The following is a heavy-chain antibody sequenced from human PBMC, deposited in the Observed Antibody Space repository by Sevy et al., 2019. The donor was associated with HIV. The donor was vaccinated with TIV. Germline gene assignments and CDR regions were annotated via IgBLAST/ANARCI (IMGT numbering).Heavy chain of an antibody. Sequence: GGSLRLSCAVSGFTFSTYAMHWVRQAPGKGLECVAIVSSDGSEINYADSVKGRFTISRDNSRNTIYLQMNSLRTEDTARYYCESDQLGSIDYWGQGTLVTVSS. J-gene: IGHJ4*02. V-gene: IGHV3-30-3*01. CDR2: VSSDGSEI. D-gene: IGHD7-27*01. CDR1: GFTFSTYA. CDR3: ESDQLGSIDY.